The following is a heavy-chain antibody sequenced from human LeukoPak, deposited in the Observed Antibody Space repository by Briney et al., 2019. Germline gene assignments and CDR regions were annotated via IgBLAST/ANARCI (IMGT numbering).Heavy chain of an antibody. CDR1: GGTFSSYA. CDR3: ARGSGSGYYDSSNWFDP. D-gene: IGHD3-22*01. Sequence: GSSVKVSCKASGGTFSSYAISWVRQAPGQGLEWMGGIIPIFGTANYAQKFQGRVTITTDESTSTAYIELSSLRSEDTAVYYCARGSGSGYYDSSNWFDPWGQGTLVTVSS. V-gene: IGHV1-69*05. J-gene: IGHJ5*02. CDR2: IIPIFGTA.